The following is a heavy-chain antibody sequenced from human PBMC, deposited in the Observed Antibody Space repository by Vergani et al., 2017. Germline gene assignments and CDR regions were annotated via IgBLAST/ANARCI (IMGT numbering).Heavy chain of an antibody. Sequence: EVQLVQSGAEVKKPGESLKISCKGSGYSFTSYWIGWVRGMPGKGLEWMGIIYPGDFDTGYSPAFQGQVTISADKSISTAYLQWSSLKASDTAMYYCARPIAAAGTGVDYWGQGTLVTVSS. CDR1: GYSFTSYW. CDR3: ARPIAAAGTGVDY. D-gene: IGHD6-13*01. CDR2: IYPGDFDT. V-gene: IGHV5-51*03. J-gene: IGHJ4*02.